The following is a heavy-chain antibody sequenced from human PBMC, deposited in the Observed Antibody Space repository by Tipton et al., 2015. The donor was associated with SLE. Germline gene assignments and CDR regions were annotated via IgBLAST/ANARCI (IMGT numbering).Heavy chain of an antibody. CDR2: ISTYNGNT. J-gene: IGHJ4*02. V-gene: IGHV1-18*01. D-gene: IGHD2-2*01. CDR3: ARECSSTTLLDYFDY. Sequence: QLVQSGAEVKKPGASVKVSCKASGYTFTSYGISWVRQAPGQGLEWMGWISTYNGNTHYAQNLQGRVTMTTYTSTSTAYMELRSLISDDTAVYYCARECSSTTLLDYFDYWGQGTLVTVSS. CDR1: GYTFTSYG.